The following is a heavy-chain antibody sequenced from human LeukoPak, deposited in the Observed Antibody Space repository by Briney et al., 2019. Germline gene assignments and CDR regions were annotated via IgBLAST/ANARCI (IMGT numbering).Heavy chain of an antibody. J-gene: IGHJ6*03. CDR2: IYYSGST. D-gene: IGHD2-2*01. CDR3: AGDLREVVPPYYYYYYMDV. Sequence: SETLSLTCTVSGGSISSYYWSWIRQPPGKGLEWIGYIYYSGSTNYNPSLKSRVTISVDTSKNQFSLKLSSVTAADTAVYYCAGDLREVVPPYYYYYYMDVWGKGTTVTVSS. V-gene: IGHV4-59*01. CDR1: GGSISSYY.